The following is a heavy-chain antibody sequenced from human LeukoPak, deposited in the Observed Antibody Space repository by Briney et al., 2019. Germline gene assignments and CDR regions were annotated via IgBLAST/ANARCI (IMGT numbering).Heavy chain of an antibody. CDR1: GFTFSSYG. CDR3: AKDSYGDFYPDY. D-gene: IGHD4-17*01. Sequence: PGGSLRLSCAASGFTFSSYGMHWVRQPPGKGLEWVAFIRFDGSNKYSADSVKGRFTISRANSKNTLYLQMNSLRADDTAVYYCAKDSYGDFYPDYWGQGTLVTVSS. CDR2: IRFDGSNK. V-gene: IGHV3-30*02. J-gene: IGHJ4*02.